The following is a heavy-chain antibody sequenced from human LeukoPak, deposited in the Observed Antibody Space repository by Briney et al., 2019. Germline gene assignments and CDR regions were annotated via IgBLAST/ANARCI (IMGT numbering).Heavy chain of an antibody. CDR3: ARVSGSRNYYFGAFDV. J-gene: IGHJ3*01. Sequence: GGSLRLSCAASGFTFSDYWMHWVRQAPGKGLEWVSRIYSDESSTYYADSVKGRFTISRDNAKNTLYLQMNSLRAEDTAMYYCARVSGSRNYYFGAFDVWGQGTMVSVSS. D-gene: IGHD3-10*01. CDR1: GFTFSDYW. V-gene: IGHV3-74*01. CDR2: IYSDESST.